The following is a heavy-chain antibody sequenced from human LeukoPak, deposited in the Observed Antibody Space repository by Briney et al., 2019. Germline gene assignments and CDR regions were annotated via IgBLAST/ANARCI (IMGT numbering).Heavy chain of an antibody. V-gene: IGHV5-51*01. D-gene: IGHD5-18*01. CDR2: IYPSDSDT. CDR3: ARRGEAMDPFDY. J-gene: IGHJ4*02. Sequence: GESLKLSCKGSGYSFTSYWIGWLRQMPGKGLEWMGIIYPSDSDTRYSPSFQGQVTISADKSINTAYLQWSSLKASDTAIYYCARRGEAMDPFDYWGQGTLVTVSS. CDR1: GYSFTSYW.